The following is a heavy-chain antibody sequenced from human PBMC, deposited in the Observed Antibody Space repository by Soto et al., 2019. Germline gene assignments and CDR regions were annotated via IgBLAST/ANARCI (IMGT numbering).Heavy chain of an antibody. CDR2: ISGSGGSP. D-gene: IGHD3-10*01. Sequence: GGSLRLSCAASGFTFSNYAMSWVRQVPGKGLEWVSSISGSGGSPFYADSVKGRFTISRDNSKNTLYLQMNSLRVDDTAVYYCAKDHVPGSGSYRDEVWDYWGQGTLVTVSS. J-gene: IGHJ4*02. CDR1: GFTFSNYA. CDR3: AKDHVPGSGSYRDEVWDY. V-gene: IGHV3-23*01.